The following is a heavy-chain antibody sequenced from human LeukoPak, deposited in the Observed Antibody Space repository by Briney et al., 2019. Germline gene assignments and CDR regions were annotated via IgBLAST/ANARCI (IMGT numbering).Heavy chain of an antibody. Sequence: GGSLRLSCAASGFTFSSYAMNWVRQAPGKGLEWISATSGSGGSTYYADSVKGRFTISRDKSKNTLYLQMNSLRAEDTAVYYCARHRSGGSQDDAFDIWGQGTMVTVSS. CDR3: ARHRSGGSQDDAFDI. D-gene: IGHD2-15*01. CDR1: GFTFSSYA. CDR2: TSGSGGST. J-gene: IGHJ3*02. V-gene: IGHV3-23*01.